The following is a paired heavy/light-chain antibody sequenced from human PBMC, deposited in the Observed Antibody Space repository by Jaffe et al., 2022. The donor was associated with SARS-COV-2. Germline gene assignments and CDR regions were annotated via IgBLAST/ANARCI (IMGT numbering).Light chain of an antibody. CDR2: GAS. CDR3: QQYGSSPPNT. V-gene: IGKV3-20*01. J-gene: IGKJ4*01. CDR1: QSVSSSY. Sequence: EIVLTQSPGTLSLSPGERATLSCRASQSVSSSYLAWYQQKPGQAPRLLIYGASSRATGIPDRFSGSGSGTDFTLTISRLEPEDFAVYYCQQYGSSPPNTFGGGTKVEIK.
Heavy chain of an antibody. CDR2: ISGSGGST. CDR1: GFTFSSYA. CDR3: AKGGLIRMITFGGGIFDY. V-gene: IGHV3-23*01. J-gene: IGHJ4*02. Sequence: EVQLLESGGGLVQPGGSLRLSCAASGFTFSSYAMSWVRQAPGKGLEWVSAISGSGGSTYYADSVKGRFTISRDNSKNTLYLQMNSLRAEDTAVYYCAKGGLIRMITFGGGIFDYWGQGTLVTVSS. D-gene: IGHD3-16*01.